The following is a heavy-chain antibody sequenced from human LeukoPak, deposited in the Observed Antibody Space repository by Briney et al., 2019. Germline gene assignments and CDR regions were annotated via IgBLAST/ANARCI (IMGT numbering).Heavy chain of an antibody. J-gene: IGHJ3*01. CDR3: ARDIELST. CDR1: GFMFRDAA. D-gene: IGHD5-12*01. CDR2: IATSGLNT. V-gene: IGHV3-23*01. Sequence: GGSLRLSCAASGFMFRDAAMTWVRQAPGKGLEWVSLIATSGLNTYYADSVRGRFTISRDNSKNTLSLQMNSLRFEDTAIYYCARDIELSTWGLGTLVTVSS.